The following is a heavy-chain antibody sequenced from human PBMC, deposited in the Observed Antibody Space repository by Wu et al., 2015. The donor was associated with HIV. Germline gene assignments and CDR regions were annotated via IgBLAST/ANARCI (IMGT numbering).Heavy chain of an antibody. CDR1: RDTFSTYA. CDR3: ARGGPRPARLLAPLADESYWFFDV. V-gene: IGHV1-69*01. CDR2: IIPALGTV. D-gene: IGHD6-6*01. Sequence: QVQLVQSGAEVKKPGASVKVSCKASRDTFSTYAMNWVRQAPGQGLEWMGRIIPALGTVKYAKNFQGKVTISTDGTDESTSTAYMELNSLRSDDTAVYYCARGGPRPARLLAPLADESYWFFDVWGRGTLVTVSP. J-gene: IGHJ2*01.